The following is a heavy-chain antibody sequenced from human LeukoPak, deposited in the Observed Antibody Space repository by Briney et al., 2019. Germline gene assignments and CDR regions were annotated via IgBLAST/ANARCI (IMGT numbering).Heavy chain of an antibody. J-gene: IGHJ6*02. V-gene: IGHV4-39*01. D-gene: IGHD6-19*01. CDR3: ARLFSRGWPYYYGLGA. Sequence: PSETLSLTCTVSGGSIDSSGSYWGWMRQPPGQGLEWVGCLYYGGDAYYNPSLKSRVTISAYLSKNQFSLSLISVTAADTALYYRARLFSRGWPYYYGLGAWGQGTTVTASS. CDR2: LYYGGDA. CDR1: GGSIDSSGSY.